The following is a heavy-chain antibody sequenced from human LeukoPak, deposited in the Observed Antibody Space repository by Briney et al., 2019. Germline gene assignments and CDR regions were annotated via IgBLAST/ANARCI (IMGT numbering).Heavy chain of an antibody. CDR1: GYTFTDYY. D-gene: IGHD6-19*01. J-gene: IGHJ4*02. CDR3: ATGGVAGTGSIDY. V-gene: IGHV1-69-2*01. CDR2: VDPEDGET. Sequence: GASVKISCKVSGYTFTDYYMHWVQQAPGKGLELMGLVDPEDGETIYAEKFQGRVTITADTSTDTAYMELSSLRSEDTAVYYCATGGVAGTGSIDYWGQGTLVTVSS.